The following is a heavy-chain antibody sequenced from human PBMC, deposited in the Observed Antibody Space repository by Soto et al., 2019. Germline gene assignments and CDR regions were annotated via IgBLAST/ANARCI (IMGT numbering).Heavy chain of an antibody. CDR1: GYTFTSYG. J-gene: IGHJ4*02. CDR3: AREMVRGVGSDY. CDR2: ISTYNGNT. V-gene: IGHV1-18*01. Sequence: QVQLVQSGAEVKKPGASVKVSCKASGYTFTSYGISSVRQAPGQGLEWMGWISTYNGNTKYAQKIQGRVTMTTDTSTSTAYMELRSLRSDVTAVFYCAREMVRGVGSDYWGQGTLVTVSS. D-gene: IGHD3-10*01.